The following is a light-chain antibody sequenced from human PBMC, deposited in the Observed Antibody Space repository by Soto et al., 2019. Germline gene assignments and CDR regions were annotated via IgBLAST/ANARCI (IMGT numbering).Light chain of an antibody. CDR3: QQRSNWPPIT. J-gene: IGKJ5*01. V-gene: IGKV3-11*01. CDR2: GAS. CDR1: QSVSSY. Sequence: EIVMTQSPATLSVSPVERATLSCMASQSVSSYLAWYQQKPGQAPRLLIYGASTRAPGIPARFSGSGSGTDFTLTISSLEPEDFAVYYCQQRSNWPPITFGQGTRLEIK.